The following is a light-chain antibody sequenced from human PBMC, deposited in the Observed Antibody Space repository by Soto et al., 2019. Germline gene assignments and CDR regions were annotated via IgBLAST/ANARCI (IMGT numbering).Light chain of an antibody. CDR1: QSVGSS. Sequence: EIVLTQSPATLSLSPGERATRFCRASQSVGSSLAWYQQKLGQAPRLLIYGASDRATDIPGRFSGSGSGTDFTLIISSLEPEDFAFYYCQQGSTWPWTFGQGTKADIK. V-gene: IGKV3-11*01. CDR2: GAS. CDR3: QQGSTWPWT. J-gene: IGKJ1*01.